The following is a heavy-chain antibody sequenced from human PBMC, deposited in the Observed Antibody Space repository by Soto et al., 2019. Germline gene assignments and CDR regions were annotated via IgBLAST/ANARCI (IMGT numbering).Heavy chain of an antibody. J-gene: IGHJ3*02. Sequence: RRLSCEASGFTFSTYWMSWVRQAPGKGLEWVANIKQDGSEKYYVDSVKGRFTISRDNAKNSMYLQMNSLRADDTAVYYCARGLPTWRNDAFDIWGQGTMVTVSS. D-gene: IGHD1-26*01. V-gene: IGHV3-7*03. CDR3: ARGLPTWRNDAFDI. CDR2: IKQDGSEK. CDR1: GFTFSTYW.